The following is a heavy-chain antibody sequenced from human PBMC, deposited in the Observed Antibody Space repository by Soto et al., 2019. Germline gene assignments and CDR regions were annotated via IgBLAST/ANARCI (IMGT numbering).Heavy chain of an antibody. CDR1: GFAFGDSS. J-gene: IGHJ4*02. CDR2: IDNVGGTI. V-gene: IGHV3-11*01. D-gene: IGHD6-25*01. CDR3: ATVAFGYHSHSPY. Sequence: QVHLVQSGGGLVKPGGSLRLSCVASGFAFGDSSMNWIRQSPGKGLEWLSYIDNVGGTIFYADSVRGRFTLSRDNAKYSLFLQMTALRAEDSAMYFCATVAFGYHSHSPYWGRGALVTVSS.